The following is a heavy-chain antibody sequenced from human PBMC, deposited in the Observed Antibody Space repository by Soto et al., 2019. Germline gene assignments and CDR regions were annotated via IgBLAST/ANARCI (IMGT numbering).Heavy chain of an antibody. D-gene: IGHD6-13*01. J-gene: IGHJ4*02. V-gene: IGHV4-59*01. CDR3: ARVAAAAPLTAIDY. CDR1: GGSISSYY. CDR2: IYYSGST. Sequence: SETLSLTCTVSGGSISSYYWSWIRQPPGKGLEWIGYIYYSGSTNYNPSLKSRVTISVDTSKNQFSLKLSSVTAADTAVYYCARVAAAAPLTAIDYWGQGTLVTVSS.